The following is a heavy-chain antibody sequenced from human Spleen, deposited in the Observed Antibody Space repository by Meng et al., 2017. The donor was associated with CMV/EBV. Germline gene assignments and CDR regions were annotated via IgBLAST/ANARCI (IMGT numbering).Heavy chain of an antibody. V-gene: IGHV1-46*01. D-gene: IGHD6-19*01. CDR1: GYTLTYYY. CDR2: INPGGGTT. Sequence: ASVKVSCKASGYTLTYYYMHWVRQAPGQGLEWMGVINPGGGTTTYAQKFQGRVTMARDTSTSTVYMELNSLRSEDTAVYYCARDREQWLPTGGVDYWGQGTLVTVSS. CDR3: ARDREQWLPTGGVDY. J-gene: IGHJ4*02.